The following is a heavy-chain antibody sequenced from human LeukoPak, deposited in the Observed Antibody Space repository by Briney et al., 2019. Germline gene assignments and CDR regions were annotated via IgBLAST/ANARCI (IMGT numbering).Heavy chain of an antibody. V-gene: IGHV3-23*01. D-gene: IGHD4-17*01. CDR1: GFTFSSYA. Sequence: GGSLRLSCAASGFTFSSYAMSWVRQAPGKGLEWVSAISGSGGSAYYAGSVKGRFTISRDNSKNTLYLQMNSLRAEDTAVYYCAKDTSGDYVFPYIQTDAFDIWGQGTMVTVSS. J-gene: IGHJ3*02. CDR2: ISGSGGSA. CDR3: AKDTSGDYVFPYIQTDAFDI.